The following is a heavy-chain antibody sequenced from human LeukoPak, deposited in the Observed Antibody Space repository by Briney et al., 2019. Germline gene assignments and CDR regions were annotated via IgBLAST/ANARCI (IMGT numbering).Heavy chain of an antibody. Sequence: GGSLRLSCAASGFTFSGYAMHWVRQAPGKGLEWVALIWYDGSNKYYADSVKGRFSISRDSSKKTLYLQMNSLRAEDTAVYYCARDPTLRHFDYWGQGTLVTVSS. V-gene: IGHV3-33*01. CDR1: GFTFSGYA. CDR2: IWYDGSNK. CDR3: ARDPTLRHFDY. D-gene: IGHD5-12*01. J-gene: IGHJ4*02.